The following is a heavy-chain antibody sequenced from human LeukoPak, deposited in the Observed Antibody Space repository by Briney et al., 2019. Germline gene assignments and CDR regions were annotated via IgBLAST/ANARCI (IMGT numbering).Heavy chain of an antibody. CDR2: ISSSSSYI. CDR3: ARDPTPTYSGYSYCFDY. J-gene: IGHJ4*02. V-gene: IGHV3-21*01. D-gene: IGHD5-18*01. Sequence: PGGSLRLSCAASGFTFSSYSMNWVRQAPGKGLEWVSSISSSSSYIYYADSVKGRFTISRDNAKNSLYLQMNSLRAEDTAVYYCARDPTPTYSGYSYCFDYWGQGTLVTVSS. CDR1: GFTFSSYS.